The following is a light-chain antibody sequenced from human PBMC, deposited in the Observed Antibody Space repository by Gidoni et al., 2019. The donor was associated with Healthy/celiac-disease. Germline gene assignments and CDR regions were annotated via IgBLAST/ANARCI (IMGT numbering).Light chain of an antibody. Sequence: IQMTQSPSSLSASVGDRVTITFRASQSISSYLNWYHQKPGKAPKLLIYAASSLQSGVPSRFSGSRSGTDFTLTISSLQPEDFATYYCQQSYSTPPWTFGQGTKVEIK. V-gene: IGKV1-39*01. CDR2: AAS. CDR1: QSISSY. J-gene: IGKJ1*01. CDR3: QQSYSTPPWT.